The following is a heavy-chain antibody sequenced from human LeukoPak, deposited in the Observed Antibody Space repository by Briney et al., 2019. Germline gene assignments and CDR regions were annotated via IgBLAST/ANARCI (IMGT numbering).Heavy chain of an antibody. D-gene: IGHD3-3*01. CDR1: XXXXSGXX. CDR3: ARAGITIFGVAYYYYYYGMDV. J-gene: IGHJ6*02. CDR2: IXXXXST. V-gene: IGHV4-34*01. Sequence: PSETLSLTCAVYXXXXSGXXWSWIRXPPXXXXXXXXEIXXXXSTNYNPSLKSRVTISVDTSKNQFSLKLSSVTAADTAVYYCARAGITIFGVAYYYYYYGMDVWGQGTTVTVSS.